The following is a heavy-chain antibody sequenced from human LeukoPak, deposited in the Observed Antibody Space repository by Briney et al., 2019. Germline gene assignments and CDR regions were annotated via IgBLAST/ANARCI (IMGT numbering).Heavy chain of an antibody. Sequence: PGGSLRLSCAASGFTFSSYSMSWVRQAPGKGLEWVSSINSSSSYIYYADSVKGRFTISRDNAKNSLYLQMNSLRAEDTAVYYCARDLRAVALDVWGKGTTVTVSS. CDR2: INSSSSYI. D-gene: IGHD6-19*01. J-gene: IGHJ6*04. CDR3: ARDLRAVALDV. V-gene: IGHV3-21*01. CDR1: GFTFSSYS.